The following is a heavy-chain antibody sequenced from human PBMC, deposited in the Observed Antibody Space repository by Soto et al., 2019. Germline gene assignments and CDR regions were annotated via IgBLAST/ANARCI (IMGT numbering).Heavy chain of an antibody. CDR1: SGSLSGYY. J-gene: IGHJ4*02. V-gene: IGHV4-34*01. CDR2: ISPSGTT. D-gene: IGHD6-6*01. Sequence: QVQLHQWGAGLLKPSETLSLACSLYSGSLSGYYWSWIRQPPGKGLEWMGEISPSGTTNYSPSLKSRVSISVDTSKTQFSLNLTSLTAAATAVYYCARAPKVSGSAQTRPDFWGQGSLVTVSS. CDR3: ARAPKVSGSAQTRPDF.